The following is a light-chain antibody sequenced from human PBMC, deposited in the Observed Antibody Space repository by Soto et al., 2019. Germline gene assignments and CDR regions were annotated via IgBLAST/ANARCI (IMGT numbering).Light chain of an antibody. Sequence: DIQMTQSPSTLSASVGDRVIITCRASQSISSWLAWYQQKPGKAPKLLIYKASSLESGVPSRFSGSGSGTEFTLTISRLEPEDFAVYYCQQYGSALTFGGGTKVDI. V-gene: IGKV1-5*03. J-gene: IGKJ4*01. CDR3: QQYGSALT. CDR2: KAS. CDR1: QSISSW.